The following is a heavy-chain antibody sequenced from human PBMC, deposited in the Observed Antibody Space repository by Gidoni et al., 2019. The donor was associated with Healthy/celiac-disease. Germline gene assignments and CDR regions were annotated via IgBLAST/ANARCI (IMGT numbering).Heavy chain of an antibody. CDR3: AKDDILTGYRLGDYYYYGMDV. CDR1: GFTFSSYA. J-gene: IGHJ6*02. D-gene: IGHD3-9*01. CDR2: ISGSGGST. V-gene: IGHV3-23*04. Sequence: EVQLVESGGGLVQPGGSLRLSCAASGFTFSSYAMSWVRQAPGKGLEWVSAISGSGGSTYYADSVKGRFTISRDNSKNTLYLQMISLRAEDTAVYYCAKDDILTGYRLGDYYYYGMDVWGQGTTVTVSS.